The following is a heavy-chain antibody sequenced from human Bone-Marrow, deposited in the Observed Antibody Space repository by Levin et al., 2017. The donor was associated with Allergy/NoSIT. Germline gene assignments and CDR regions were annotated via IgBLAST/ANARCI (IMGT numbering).Heavy chain of an antibody. CDR3: VKDRQCTSMNCHRLYNYYVMDV. V-gene: IGHV3-9*01. J-gene: IGHJ6*02. Sequence: KGLEWVSGISWNSGNIDYADSVKGRFTISRDNGKNSLYLQMNSLRPEDTAVYSCVKDRQCTSMNCHRLYNYYVMDVWGQGTTVTVSS. CDR2: ISWNSGNI. D-gene: IGHD6-6*01.